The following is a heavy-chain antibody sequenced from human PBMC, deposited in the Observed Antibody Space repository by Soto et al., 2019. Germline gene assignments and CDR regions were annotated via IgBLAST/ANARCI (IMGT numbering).Heavy chain of an antibody. Sequence: PSETLSLTCTVSSGSISSGRYYWDWIRQPPGKGLEWIGNIYYSGSTHYNPSLESRVTISVDTSKNQSSLKLSSVTAADTAVYYCARHLPLLHYYGSSFNWFDSWGQGTLVTVSS. CDR1: SGSISSGRYY. V-gene: IGHV4-39*01. CDR3: ARHLPLLHYYGSSFNWFDS. J-gene: IGHJ5*01. CDR2: IYYSGST. D-gene: IGHD3-10*01.